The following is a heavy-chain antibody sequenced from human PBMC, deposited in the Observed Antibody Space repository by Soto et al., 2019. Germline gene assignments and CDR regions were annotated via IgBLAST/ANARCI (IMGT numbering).Heavy chain of an antibody. Sequence: GGSLRLSCAASGFTYSSYDMSWVRQTPGKGLEWVSTTSGSGGGTSYADSVKGRFTVSRDNSKNTLYLQMNSLRADDTAVYYCAKDRDSGFYYFVYWGQGTLVTVSS. CDR2: TSGSGGGT. V-gene: IGHV3-23*01. CDR1: GFTYSSYD. CDR3: AKDRDSGFYYFVY. J-gene: IGHJ4*02. D-gene: IGHD3-10*01.